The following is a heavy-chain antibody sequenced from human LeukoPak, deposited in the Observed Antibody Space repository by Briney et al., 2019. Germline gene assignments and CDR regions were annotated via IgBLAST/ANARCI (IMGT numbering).Heavy chain of an antibody. J-gene: IGHJ4*02. D-gene: IGHD4-23*01. V-gene: IGHV3-74*01. CDR1: GFTFSSYW. Sequence: GGSLRLSCAASGFTFSSYWMHWVRQAPGKGLVWVSRINTDGSSTTYADSVKGRFTISRDNAKNTLYLQMNSLRAEDTAVYYCARDPVLDDHGGNSPYWGQGTLVTVSS. CDR3: ARDPVLDDHGGNSPY. CDR2: INTDGSST.